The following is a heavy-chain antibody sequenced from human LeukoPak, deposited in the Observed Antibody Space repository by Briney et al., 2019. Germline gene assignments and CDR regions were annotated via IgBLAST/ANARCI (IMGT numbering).Heavy chain of an antibody. V-gene: IGHV3-21*01. CDR1: GFTFSSYS. Sequence: GGSLRLSCAASGFTFSSYSMNWVRQAPGKGLEWVSSISSSSSYIYYADSVKGRFTISRDNAKNSLYLQMNSLRAEDTAVYYCARETSGYSSSFRYLQHWGQGTLVTVSS. CDR3: ARETSGYSSSFRYLQH. J-gene: IGHJ1*01. D-gene: IGHD6-13*01. CDR2: ISSSSSYI.